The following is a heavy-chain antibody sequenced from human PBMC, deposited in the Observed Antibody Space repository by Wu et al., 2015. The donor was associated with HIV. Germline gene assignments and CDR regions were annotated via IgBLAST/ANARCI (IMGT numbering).Heavy chain of an antibody. J-gene: IGHJ5*02. V-gene: IGHV1-69*18. CDR2: IIPIFGTA. CDR1: GGTFSSYA. D-gene: IGHD2-8*01. Sequence: QVQLVQSGAEVKKPGSSVKVSCKASGGTFSSYAISWVRQAPGQGLEWMGRIIPIFGTANYAQKFQGRVTITADESTSTAYMELSSLRSEDTAVYYCASNPQRREATALRHLTFRTNLGAGRETGPRFD. CDR3: ASNPQRREATALRHLTFRTNLGAGRETGPRFD.